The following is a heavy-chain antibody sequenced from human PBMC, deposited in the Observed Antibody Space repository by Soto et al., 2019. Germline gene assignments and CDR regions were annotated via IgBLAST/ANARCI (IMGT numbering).Heavy chain of an antibody. CDR2: TRNKANSYTT. D-gene: IGHD1-26*01. CDR3: VRSVGATTGYYYGMDV. J-gene: IGHJ6*02. CDR1: GFTFSDHY. V-gene: IGHV3-72*01. Sequence: GGSLRLSCAASGFTFSDHYMDWVRQAPGKGLEWVGRTRNKANSYTTEYAASVKGRFTISRDDSKNSLYLQMNSLKTEDTAVYYCVRSVGATTGYYYGMDVWGQGTTVTVSS.